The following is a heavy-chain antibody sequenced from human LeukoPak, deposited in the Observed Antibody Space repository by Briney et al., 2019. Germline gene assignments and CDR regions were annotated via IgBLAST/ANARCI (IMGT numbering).Heavy chain of an antibody. CDR3: AKGGRNHYYYYYMDV. CDR2: ISWNSGSI. J-gene: IGHJ6*03. V-gene: IGHV3-9*03. D-gene: IGHD5-12*01. Sequence: PGRSLRLSCAASGFTFDDYAMHWVRQAPGKGPEWVSGISWNSGSIGYADSVKGRFTISRDNAKNSLYLQMNSLRAEDMALCYCAKGGRNHYYYYYMDVWGKGTTVTVSS. CDR1: GFTFDDYA.